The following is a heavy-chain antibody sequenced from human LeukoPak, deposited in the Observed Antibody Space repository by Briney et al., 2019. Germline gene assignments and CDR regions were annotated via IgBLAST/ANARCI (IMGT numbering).Heavy chain of an antibody. D-gene: IGHD6-13*01. J-gene: IGHJ5*02. CDR1: GFTFSSYG. CDR3: AKDLIYSSSPHDWFDP. V-gene: IGHV3-30*02. CDR2: IRYDGSNK. Sequence: GGSLRLSCAASGFTFSSYGMHWVRQAPGKGLEWEAFIRYDGSNKYYADSVKGRFTISRDNSKNTLYLQMNSLRAEDTAVYYCAKDLIYSSSPHDWFDPWGQGTLVTVSS.